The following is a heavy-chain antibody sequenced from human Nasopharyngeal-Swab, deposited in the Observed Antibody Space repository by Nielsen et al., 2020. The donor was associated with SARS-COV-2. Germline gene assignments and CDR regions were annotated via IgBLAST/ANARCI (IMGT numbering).Heavy chain of an antibody. CDR2: IGDKDHNYAT. Sequence: GESLKISCAASGFSFITYAMNWVRQASGKGLEWVGRIGDKDHNYATTYGASVQGRFTISRDDSKNTAFLQMDSLKTEDTALYYCTTDFYFDYWGQGTLVTVSS. J-gene: IGHJ4*02. V-gene: IGHV3-73*01. CDR3: TTDFYFDY. CDR1: GFSFITYA.